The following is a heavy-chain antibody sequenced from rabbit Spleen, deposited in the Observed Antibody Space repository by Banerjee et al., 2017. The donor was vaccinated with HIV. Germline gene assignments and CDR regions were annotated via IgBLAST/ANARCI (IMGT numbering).Heavy chain of an antibody. Sequence: EQLVESGGGLVQPGGSLKLSCKASGFDLSNYGVTWVRQAPGKGLEWIGCIYTGISNAYYASWAKGRFTISKTSSTTVTLQMTSLTAADTATYFCARDLTGVIGWNFGWWGQGTLVTVS. CDR2: IYTGISNA. J-gene: IGHJ4*01. CDR1: GFDLSNYG. CDR3: ARDLTGVIGWNFGW. V-gene: IGHV1S45*01. D-gene: IGHD1-1*01.